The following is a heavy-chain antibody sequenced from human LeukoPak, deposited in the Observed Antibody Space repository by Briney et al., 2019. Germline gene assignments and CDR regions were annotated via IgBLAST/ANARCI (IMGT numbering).Heavy chain of an antibody. J-gene: IGHJ4*02. D-gene: IGHD5-18*01. CDR3: ARGRIARLPYFDY. V-gene: IGHV4-59*01. CDR2: IYHSGNT. Sequence: SETLSLTCTVSGGSISSYYWSWIRQPPGKGLEWIGSIYHSGNTSYNPSLKSRVSISVDTSKNQFSLKLSSVTAADTAVYYCARGRIARLPYFDYWGQGTLVTVSS. CDR1: GGSISSYY.